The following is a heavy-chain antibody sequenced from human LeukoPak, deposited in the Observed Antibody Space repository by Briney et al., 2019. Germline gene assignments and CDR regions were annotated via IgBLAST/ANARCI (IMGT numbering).Heavy chain of an antibody. CDR3: ARETTVVPYCFDY. D-gene: IGHD4-23*01. Sequence: ASVKVSCKASGYTFTTYDINWVRQAPGQGLEWMGWMNPNSGNMGYAQKFQGRVTMTRNTSISTAYMELSSLTSEDTAVYYCARETTVVPYCFDYWGQGTLVTVPS. CDR1: GYTFTTYD. V-gene: IGHV1-8*01. CDR2: MNPNSGNM. J-gene: IGHJ4*02.